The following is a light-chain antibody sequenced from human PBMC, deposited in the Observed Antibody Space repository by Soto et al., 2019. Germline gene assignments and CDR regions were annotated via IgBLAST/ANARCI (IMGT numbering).Light chain of an antibody. CDR3: QQYSNWWA. V-gene: IGKV3-15*01. CDR2: GAS. J-gene: IGKJ1*01. CDR1: QSIGGS. Sequence: EIVMTQSPATLSVSPGERATLSCRASQSIGGSLAWYQQKPGQAPSLLIYGASNRATGVPARFSGSGSGTDFHLTISSLQSEDFAVYYCQQYSNWWAFGQGTKVEIK.